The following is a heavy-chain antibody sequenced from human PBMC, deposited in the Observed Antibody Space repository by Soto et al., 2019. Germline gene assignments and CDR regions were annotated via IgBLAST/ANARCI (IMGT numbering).Heavy chain of an antibody. CDR1: GGSISSYY. CDR2: IYYSGST. D-gene: IGHD6-13*01. Sequence: PSETXSLTCTVSGGSISSYYWSWIRQPPGKGLEWIGYIYYSGSTNYNPSLKSRVTISVDTSKNQFSLKLSSVTAADTAVYYCARVSSNSYPDYWGQETLVTVSS. J-gene: IGHJ4*02. V-gene: IGHV4-59*08. CDR3: ARVSSNSYPDY.